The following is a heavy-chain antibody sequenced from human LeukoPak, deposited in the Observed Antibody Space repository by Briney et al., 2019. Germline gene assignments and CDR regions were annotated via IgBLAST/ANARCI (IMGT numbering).Heavy chain of an antibody. D-gene: IGHD3-22*01. CDR1: GGSISSYY. J-gene: IGHJ4*02. CDR2: IYYSGST. CDR3: ARQNKRQGDSIN. V-gene: IGHV4-59*08. Sequence: SETLSLTCTVSGGSISSYYWSWIRQPPGKGLEWIGYIYYSGSTNYNPSLKSRVTISVDTSKNQFSLKLSSVTAADTAVYYCARQNKRQGDSINWGQGTLVTVSS.